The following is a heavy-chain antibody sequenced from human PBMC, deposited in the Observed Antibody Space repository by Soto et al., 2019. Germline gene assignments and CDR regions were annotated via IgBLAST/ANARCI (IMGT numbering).Heavy chain of an antibody. D-gene: IGHD2-21*01. V-gene: IGHV5-51*01. CDR1: GYSFTSYW. J-gene: IGHJ6*02. Sequence: PGESLKICSKGSGYSFTSYWIGGVRQMPGTGLESMSISYPGDSDTTHSPSFQCQVTTSADKSISTAYLQWSSLKASDTAMYYCARHAIRDYYYGMDVWGQGTTVTVSS. CDR2: SYPGDSDT. CDR3: ARHAIRDYYYGMDV.